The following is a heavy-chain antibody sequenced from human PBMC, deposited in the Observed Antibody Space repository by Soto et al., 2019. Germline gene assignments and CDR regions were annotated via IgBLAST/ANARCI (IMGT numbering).Heavy chain of an antibody. D-gene: IGHD1-26*01. CDR3: ARSSGSYSYYGMDV. V-gene: IGHV3-11*01. J-gene: IGHJ6*02. Sequence: GVSLRVSCAASGFTFGDYYMSCIRQAPGKGLEWVSYISSSGSTIYYAGSVKGRFTISSDNPKNSLYLQMNSLRADDTAVYYCARSSGSYSYYGMDVWAQGTTVTVSS. CDR2: ISSSGSTI. CDR1: GFTFGDYY.